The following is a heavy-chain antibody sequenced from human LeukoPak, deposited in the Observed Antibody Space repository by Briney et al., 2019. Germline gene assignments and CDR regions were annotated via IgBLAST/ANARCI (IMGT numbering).Heavy chain of an antibody. CDR3: ARLFDSGDSSGYVDY. D-gene: IGHD3-22*01. J-gene: IGHJ4*02. CDR1: GYTFTGYY. Sequence: GASVKVSRKDSGYTFTGYYMHWVRQAPGQGLEWMGWINPNSGGTNYAQKFQGRVTMTRDTSISTAYMELSRLRSDDTAVYYCARLFDSGDSSGYVDYWGQGTLVTVSS. V-gene: IGHV1-2*02. CDR2: INPNSGGT.